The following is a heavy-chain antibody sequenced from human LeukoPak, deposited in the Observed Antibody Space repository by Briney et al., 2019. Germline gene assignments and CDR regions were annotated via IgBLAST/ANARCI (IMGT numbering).Heavy chain of an antibody. CDR2: IYYSGST. CDR1: GGSISSSSYY. V-gene: IGHV4-39*01. CDR3: ARHSRYSYGYSIDY. Sequence: SETLSLTCTVSGGSISSSSYYWGWIRQPPGKGLEWIGSIYYSGSTYFNPSLKSRVTISVDTSKNQFSLKLSSVTAADTAVYYCARHSRYSYGYSIDYWGQGTLVTVSS. J-gene: IGHJ4*02. D-gene: IGHD5-18*01.